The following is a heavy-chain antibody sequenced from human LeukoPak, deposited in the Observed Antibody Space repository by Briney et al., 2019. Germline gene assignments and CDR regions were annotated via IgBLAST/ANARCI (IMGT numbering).Heavy chain of an antibody. V-gene: IGHV3-23*01. Sequence: GGSLRLSCAASGFTFSSYAMSWVRQAPGKGLEWVSAISGSGASTYYADSVKGRFTISRDSSKNTLYLQMISLRAEDTAVYYCAKDGVGALPYYFDYWGLGTLVTVSS. D-gene: IGHD1-26*01. CDR3: AKDGVGALPYYFDY. CDR1: GFTFSSYA. CDR2: ISGSGAST. J-gene: IGHJ4*02.